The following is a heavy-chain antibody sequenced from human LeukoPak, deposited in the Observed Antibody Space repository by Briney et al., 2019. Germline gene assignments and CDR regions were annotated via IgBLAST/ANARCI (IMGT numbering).Heavy chain of an antibody. J-gene: IGHJ4*02. D-gene: IGHD3-10*01. Sequence: PSQTLSLTCTVSGGSISSGGYYWSWIRQHPGKGLEWIGYIYYSGSTYYNPSLKSRVTISVDTSKNQFSLKLSSVTAADTAVYYCARMQYYGSGSRGPFDYWGQGTLVTVSS. CDR2: IYYSGST. CDR3: ARMQYYGSGSRGPFDY. V-gene: IGHV4-31*03. CDR1: GGSISSGGYY.